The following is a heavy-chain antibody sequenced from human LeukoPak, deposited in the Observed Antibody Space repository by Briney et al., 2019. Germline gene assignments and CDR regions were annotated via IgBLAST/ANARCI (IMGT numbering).Heavy chain of an antibody. D-gene: IGHD7-27*01. J-gene: IGHJ4*02. V-gene: IGHV3-23*01. CDR1: GFTFSSYA. CDR2: ITTGGPNT. CDR3: AKDGGLWVSAHWGDS. Sequence: GESLRLSCAASGFTFSSYAMTRVRQAPGKGLKWVSTITTGGPNTYYADSVKGRFTVSRDDSKNTLYLQMNSLRAEDTAVYYCAKDGGLWVSAHWGDSWGRGTLVTVSS.